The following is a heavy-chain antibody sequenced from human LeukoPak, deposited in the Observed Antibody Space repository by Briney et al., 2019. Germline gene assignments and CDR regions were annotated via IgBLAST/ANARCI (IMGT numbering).Heavy chain of an antibody. J-gene: IGHJ4*02. CDR3: ARSTYYYDSSGYY. CDR1: GFTFSSYA. D-gene: IGHD3-22*01. Sequence: GGSLRLSCAASGFTFSSYAMSWVRQAPGKGLEWVSAISGSGGSTYYADSVKGRLTISRDNSQNTLYLQMNSLRAEDTAVYYCARSTYYYDSSGYYWGQGTLVTVSS. V-gene: IGHV3-23*01. CDR2: ISGSGGST.